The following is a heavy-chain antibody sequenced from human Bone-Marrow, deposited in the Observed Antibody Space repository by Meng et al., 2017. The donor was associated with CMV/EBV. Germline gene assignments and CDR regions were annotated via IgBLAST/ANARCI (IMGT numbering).Heavy chain of an antibody. CDR3: ARGHLEYQLPDMGYYYGMDV. D-gene: IGHD2-2*01. CDR2: INPNSGGT. J-gene: IGHJ6*02. Sequence: ASVKVSCKASGGTFSSYAISWVRQAPGQGLGWMGWINPNSGGTNYAQKFQGRVTMTRDTSISTAYMELSRLRSDDTAVYYCARGHLEYQLPDMGYYYGMDVWGQGTTATVSS. V-gene: IGHV1-2*02. CDR1: GGTFSSYA.